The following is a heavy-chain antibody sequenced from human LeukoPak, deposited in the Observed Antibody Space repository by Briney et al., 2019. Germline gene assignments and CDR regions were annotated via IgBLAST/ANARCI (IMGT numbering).Heavy chain of an antibody. CDR1: GFTFSSYA. D-gene: IGHD3-10*01. J-gene: IGHJ6*02. CDR2: ISYDGSNE. CDR3: ARGELLWFGELFVAPRYYYGMDV. V-gene: IGHV3-30-3*01. Sequence: GGSLRLPCAASGFTFSSYAMHWVRQAPGKGLEWVAVISYDGSNEYYADSVKGRFTISRDNSKNTLYLQMNSLRAEDTAVYYCARGELLWFGELFVAPRYYYGMDVWGRGTTVTVSS.